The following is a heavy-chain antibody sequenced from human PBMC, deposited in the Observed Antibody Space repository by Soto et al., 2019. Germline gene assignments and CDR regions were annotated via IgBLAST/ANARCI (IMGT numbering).Heavy chain of an antibody. CDR3: ASSIAVVYFDY. J-gene: IGHJ4*02. Sequence: ETLSLTCTVSGGSISSYYWSWIRQPPGKGLEWIGYIYYSGSTNYNPSLKSRVTISVDTSKNQFSLKLSTVTAADTAVYYCASSIAVVYFDYWGQGTLVTVSS. V-gene: IGHV4-59*01. CDR1: GGSISSYY. D-gene: IGHD6-19*01. CDR2: IYYSGST.